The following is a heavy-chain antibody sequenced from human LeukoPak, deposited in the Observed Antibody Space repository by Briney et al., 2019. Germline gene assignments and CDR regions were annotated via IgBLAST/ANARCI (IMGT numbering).Heavy chain of an antibody. V-gene: IGHV3-33*01. CDR2: IWYDGSNK. D-gene: IGHD6-19*01. J-gene: IGHJ4*02. CDR1: GFTFSSYG. CDR3: ARDSSGWYFDY. Sequence: PGGSLRLSCAASGFTFSSYGMHWVRQAPGKGLEWVAVIWYDGSNKYYADSVKGRFTISRDNSKNTLYLQMNSLRAEDTAVYYYARDSSGWYFDYWGQGTLVTVSS.